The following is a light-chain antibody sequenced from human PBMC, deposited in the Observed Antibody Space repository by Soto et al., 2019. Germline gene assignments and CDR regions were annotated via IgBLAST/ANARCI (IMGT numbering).Light chain of an antibody. V-gene: IGKV1-27*01. CDR2: AAS. CDR3: QQLNRRPWT. J-gene: IGKJ1*01. CDR1: QGCSNY. Sequence: DIQMTQSPSSLSAAVGDRATITCRASQGCSNYLAWYQHKPGEVPRLLIYAASTLQSGVPSRFSDSGSGTDFTITISSLQPEDVANYYCQQLNRRPWTFGQGTKVDIK.